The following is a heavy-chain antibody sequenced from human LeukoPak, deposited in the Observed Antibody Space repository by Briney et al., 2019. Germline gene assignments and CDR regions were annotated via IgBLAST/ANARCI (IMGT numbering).Heavy chain of an antibody. V-gene: IGHV1-2*02. D-gene: IGHD3-22*01. CDR2: INPNSGGT. Sequence: ASVKVSCKASGYTFTGYYMHWVRQAPGQGLEWMGWINPNSGGTNYAQKFQGRVTMTRDTSTSTVYMELSSLRSEDTAVYYCARGPTMIVGNWFDPWGQGTLVTVSS. J-gene: IGHJ5*02. CDR1: GYTFTGYY. CDR3: ARGPTMIVGNWFDP.